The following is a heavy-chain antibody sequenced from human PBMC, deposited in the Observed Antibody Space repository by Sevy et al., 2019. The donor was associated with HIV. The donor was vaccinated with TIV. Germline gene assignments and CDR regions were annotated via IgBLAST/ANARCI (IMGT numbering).Heavy chain of an antibody. D-gene: IGHD6-19*01. Sequence: GGSLRLSCAASGFTFSSYGMHWVRQAPGKGLEWVAFIRYDGSNKYYADSVKGRFTISRDNSKNTLYLQMNSLRAEDTAVYYCAKDGQGLAPEYFQHWGQGTLVTVSS. CDR2: IRYDGSNK. J-gene: IGHJ1*01. CDR3: AKDGQGLAPEYFQH. V-gene: IGHV3-30*02. CDR1: GFTFSSYG.